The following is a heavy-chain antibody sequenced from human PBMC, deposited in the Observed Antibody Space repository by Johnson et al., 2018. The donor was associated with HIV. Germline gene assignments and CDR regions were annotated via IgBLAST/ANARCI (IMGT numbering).Heavy chain of an antibody. CDR3: AKDWDRWLQPPGDAFDI. D-gene: IGHD5-24*01. Sequence: VQLVESGGGLIQPGGSLRLSCAASGFTVSSNYMSWVRQAPGKGLEWVSVIYSGGTTYDADSVRGRFTISRDNSKNTLYLQMNSLRVEDTAVYYCAKDWDRWLQPPGDAFDIRGRGTMVTVSS. V-gene: IGHV3-66*03. CDR1: GFTVSSNY. CDR2: IYSGGTT. J-gene: IGHJ3*02.